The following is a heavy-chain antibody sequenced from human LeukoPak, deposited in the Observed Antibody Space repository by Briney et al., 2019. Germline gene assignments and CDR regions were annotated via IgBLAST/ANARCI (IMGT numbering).Heavy chain of an antibody. D-gene: IGHD6-13*01. CDR1: GFTVSSNY. Sequence: GGSLRLSCAASGFTVSSNYMSWVRQAPGNGLEWVSVIYSGGSTFYADSVKGRFTISRDNSKNTLYLQMSSLRAEDTAVYYCARGTSWPQWFDPWGQGTLVSVSS. J-gene: IGHJ5*02. CDR2: IYSGGST. V-gene: IGHV3-53*01. CDR3: ARGTSWPQWFDP.